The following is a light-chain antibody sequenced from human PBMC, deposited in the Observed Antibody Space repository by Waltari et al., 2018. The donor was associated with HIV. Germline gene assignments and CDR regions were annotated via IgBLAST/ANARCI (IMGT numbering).Light chain of an antibody. J-gene: IGLJ2*01. CDR2: DVS. V-gene: IGLV2-14*03. CDR1: RSDVAGYDY. CDR3: ASYTSSSTVV. Sequence: HSALTHPASVSGSPGQSIPIPCTGPRSDVAGYDYVSWDQHYPGRAPQPMIYDVSHRPSGVANRFSASKSGNTASLTISGLQAEDEADYYCASYTSSSTVVFGGGTKLTVL.